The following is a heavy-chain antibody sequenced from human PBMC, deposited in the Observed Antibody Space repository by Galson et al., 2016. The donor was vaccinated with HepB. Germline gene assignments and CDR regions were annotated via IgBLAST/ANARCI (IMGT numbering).Heavy chain of an antibody. Sequence: TLSLTCSVSGGSITGGNYFWTWVRQPAGKGLEWIGRIYSNGNTNYNPSLKSRVTISIDTSNNEFSLNLWSVTAADTALYFCARDLGGTYLYWGQGILVSVSS. J-gene: IGHJ4*02. CDR1: GGSITGGNYF. V-gene: IGHV4-61*02. CDR2: IYSNGNT. D-gene: IGHD1-26*01. CDR3: ARDLGGTYLY.